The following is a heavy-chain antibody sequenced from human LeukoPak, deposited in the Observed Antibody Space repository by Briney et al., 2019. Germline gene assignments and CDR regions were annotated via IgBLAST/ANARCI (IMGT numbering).Heavy chain of an antibody. Sequence: GGSLKLSCAASGFTFSGSAMHWVRQASGKGLEWVGRIRSKANSYATAYAASVKGRFTISRDDSKNTAYLQMNSLRAEDTAVYYCVATVTILDYWGQGTLVTVSS. V-gene: IGHV3-73*01. D-gene: IGHD4-17*01. CDR1: GFTFSGSA. J-gene: IGHJ4*02. CDR2: IRSKANSYAT. CDR3: VATVTILDY.